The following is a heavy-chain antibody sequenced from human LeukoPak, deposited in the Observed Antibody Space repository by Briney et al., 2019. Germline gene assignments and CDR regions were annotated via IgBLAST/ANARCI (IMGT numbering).Heavy chain of an antibody. CDR3: ARGYYDSNAQLFDY. J-gene: IGHJ4*02. D-gene: IGHD3-22*01. Sequence: GGSLRLSCAASGFTFSSYWMTWVRQAPGKGLEWVANIKQDGSEKYFMESLKGRFTISRDNAKNSLYLQMNSLRAEDTAVYYCARGYYDSNAQLFDYWGQGTLVTVSS. CDR2: IKQDGSEK. CDR1: GFTFSSYW. V-gene: IGHV3-7*01.